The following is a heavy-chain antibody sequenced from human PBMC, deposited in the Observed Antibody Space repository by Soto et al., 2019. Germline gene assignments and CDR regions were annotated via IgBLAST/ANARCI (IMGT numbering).Heavy chain of an antibody. J-gene: IGHJ4*02. Sequence: SETLSLTCTVAGGSMTRSGYYWGWIRQPPGNELQYIGSVYNNGQTNYNPSLKSRVTISVDTSKNQFSLKLSSVTAADTAVYYCARHTPAISISDHWGQGALVTVS. V-gene: IGHV4-39*01. D-gene: IGHD2-15*01. CDR2: VYNNGQT. CDR1: GGSMTRSGYY. CDR3: ARHTPAISISDH.